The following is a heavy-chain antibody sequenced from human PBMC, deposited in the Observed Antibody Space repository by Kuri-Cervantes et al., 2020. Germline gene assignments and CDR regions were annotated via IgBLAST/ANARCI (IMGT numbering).Heavy chain of an antibody. V-gene: IGHV3-30*18. J-gene: IGHJ6*02. Sequence: GGSLRLSCAASGFTFSSYGMHWVRQAPGKGLEWVAVISYDGSNKYYADSVKGRFTISRDNSKNTLYLQMNSLRAEDTAVYYCAKDAARGYSYYYYGMDVWGQGTTVTVSS. CDR1: GFTFSSYG. CDR3: AKDAARGYSYYYYGMDV. CDR2: ISYDGSNK. D-gene: IGHD5-18*01.